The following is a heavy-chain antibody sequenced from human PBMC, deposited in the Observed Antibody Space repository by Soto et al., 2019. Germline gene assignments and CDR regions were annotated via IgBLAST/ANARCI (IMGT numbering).Heavy chain of an antibody. V-gene: IGHV3-30*18. CDR1: GFTFSTYA. CDR3: AKIGYCSGGRCFADVDS. CDR2: ISYDGSNK. J-gene: IGHJ4*02. Sequence: QVQLVESGGGVVQPGRSLRLSCAASGFTFSTYAMHWVRQAPGKGLEWVAVISYDGSNKNYVDSVKGRFTISRDNSKNTLYLQRNSLRAEDTAVYYCAKIGYCSGGRCFADVDSWGQGTLVTVSS. D-gene: IGHD2-15*01.